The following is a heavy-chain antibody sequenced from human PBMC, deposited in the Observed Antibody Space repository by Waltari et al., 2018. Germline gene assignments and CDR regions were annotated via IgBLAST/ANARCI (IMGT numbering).Heavy chain of an antibody. J-gene: IGHJ5*02. V-gene: IGHV1-69*01. Sequence: QVQLVQSGAEVKKPGSSVKVSCKASGGTFSSYAISWVRQAPGQGLEWMGVFSPIFGTANYAQKFQGRVTITADESTRTAYMELSSLRSEDTAVYYCARAIAAAGTGRFDPWGQGTLVTVSS. CDR1: GGTFSSYA. CDR3: ARAIAAAGTGRFDP. D-gene: IGHD6-13*01. CDR2: FSPIFGTA.